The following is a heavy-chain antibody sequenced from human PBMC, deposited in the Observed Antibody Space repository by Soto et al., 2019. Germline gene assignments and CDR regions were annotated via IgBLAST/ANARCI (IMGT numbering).Heavy chain of an antibody. CDR2: INHSGST. Sequence: TLSLTCAVYGGSFSGYYWSWIRQPPGKGLEWIGEINHSGSTNYNPSLKSRVTISVDASKNQFSLKLSSVTAADTAVYYCARGGFVTIFGVVGSRVDYWGQGTLVTVSS. CDR3: ARGGFVTIFGVVGSRVDY. D-gene: IGHD3-3*01. CDR1: GGSFSGYY. J-gene: IGHJ4*02. V-gene: IGHV4-34*01.